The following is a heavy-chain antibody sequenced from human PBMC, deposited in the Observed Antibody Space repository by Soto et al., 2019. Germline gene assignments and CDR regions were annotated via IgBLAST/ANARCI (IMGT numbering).Heavy chain of an antibody. Sequence: QVQLVQSGAEVKKPGASVKVSCKASGYTFTSYGISWVRQAPGQGLEWMGWISAYNGNTNYAQKLQGRVTMTTDTAXXTAYMELRSLRSDDTAVYYCARDGRGYSYGYIVDYWGQGTLVTVSS. V-gene: IGHV1-18*01. CDR1: GYTFTSYG. D-gene: IGHD5-18*01. CDR2: ISAYNGNT. CDR3: ARDGRGYSYGYIVDY. J-gene: IGHJ4*02.